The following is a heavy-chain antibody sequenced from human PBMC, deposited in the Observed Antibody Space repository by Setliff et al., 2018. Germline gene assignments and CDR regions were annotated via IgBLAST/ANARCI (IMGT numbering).Heavy chain of an antibody. CDR2: IHASGSP. CDR1: GGSIISGSFY. J-gene: IGHJ4*01. CDR3: ARERYFDWFFED. Sequence: SETLSLTCTVSGGSIISGSFYWSWIRQPAGKKLEWIGRIHASGSPDYNPSFKSRVTISRDTSTNQFSLKLGSVTAADTAVYYCARERYFDWFFEDWGHGTLVTVSS. V-gene: IGHV4-61*02. D-gene: IGHD3-9*01.